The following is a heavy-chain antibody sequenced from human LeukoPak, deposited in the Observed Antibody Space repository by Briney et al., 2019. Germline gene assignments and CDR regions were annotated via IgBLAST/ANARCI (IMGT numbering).Heavy chain of an antibody. D-gene: IGHD4-11*01. CDR2: ISYDGSNK. CDR1: GFTFSSYA. Sequence: GGSLRLSCAASGFTFSSYAMHWVRQAPGKGLEWVAVISYDGSNKYYADSVKGRFTISRDNSKNTLYLQMNSLRAEDTAVYYCAKDGVPHYSPPYYYYGMDVWGQGTTVTVCS. J-gene: IGHJ6*02. V-gene: IGHV3-30-3*01. CDR3: AKDGVPHYSPPYYYYGMDV.